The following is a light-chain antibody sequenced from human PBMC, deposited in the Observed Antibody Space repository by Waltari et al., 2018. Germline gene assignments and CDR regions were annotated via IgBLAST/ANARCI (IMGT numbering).Light chain of an antibody. CDR3: SSYTSSGTPYV. CDR1: SSDVGGHNY. CDR2: DVT. V-gene: IGLV2-14*03. J-gene: IGLJ1*01. Sequence: QSALTQPASVSGSPRQSITISCTGTSSDVGGHNYVSWYQQHPGKAPKLIIYDVTDRPSGVSNRFSGSKFGNTASLTISGLQAEDEADYYCSSYTSSGTPYVFGTGTRVTVL.